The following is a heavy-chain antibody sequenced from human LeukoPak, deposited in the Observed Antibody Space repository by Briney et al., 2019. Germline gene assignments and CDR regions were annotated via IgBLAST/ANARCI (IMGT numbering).Heavy chain of an antibody. V-gene: IGHV3-11*01. CDR3: ARGWLLYYFDY. D-gene: IGHD5-12*01. Sequence: GGSLRLSCAASGLTFSDYYMNWIRQAPGKGLEWVSYISSSGSTIYYADSVKGRFTISRDNAKNSLYLQMNSLRAEDTAVYYCARGWLLYYFDYWGQGTLVTVSS. J-gene: IGHJ4*02. CDR1: GLTFSDYY. CDR2: ISSSGSTI.